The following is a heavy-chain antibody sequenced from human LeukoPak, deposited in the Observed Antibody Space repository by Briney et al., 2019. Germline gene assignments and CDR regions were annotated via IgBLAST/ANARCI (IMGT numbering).Heavy chain of an antibody. CDR1: GFTFDDYG. CDR2: INWSGGST. D-gene: IGHD3-9*01. J-gene: IGHJ4*02. CDR3: ARVNYDILTGYSWGGDY. V-gene: IGHV3-20*04. Sequence: GGSLRLSCAASGFTFDDYGMSWVRQAPGKGLEWVSSINWSGGSTGYADSVKGRFTISRDNAKNSLYLQMNSLRAEDTALYYCARVNYDILTGYSWGGDYWGQGTLVTVSS.